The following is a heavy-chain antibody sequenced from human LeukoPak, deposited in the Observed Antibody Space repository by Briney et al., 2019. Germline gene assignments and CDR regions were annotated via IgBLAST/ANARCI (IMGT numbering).Heavy chain of an antibody. CDR3: ARGYPGTTSTGVFAL. V-gene: IGHV1-18*01. D-gene: IGHD1-1*01. CDR1: GYTFTSYG. Sequence: ASVKVSCKASGYTFTSYGISWVRQAPGRGLEWMGWISAYNGNTNYAQKLQGRVTMTTDTSTSTAYMELRSMRSDDTAVYYCARGYPGTTSTGVFALWGRGTLVTVSS. J-gene: IGHJ2*01. CDR2: ISAYNGNT.